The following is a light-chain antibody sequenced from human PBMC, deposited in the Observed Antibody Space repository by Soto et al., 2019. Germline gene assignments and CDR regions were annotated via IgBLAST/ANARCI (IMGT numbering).Light chain of an antibody. CDR2: EVT. V-gene: IGLV2-8*01. CDR1: SSDVGGYNY. Sequence: QSALTQPPSASGSPGQSVTISCTGTSSDVGGYNYVSWYQQYPGKAPKLMIYEVTKRPSGVPDRFSGSKSGNTASLTVSGLQAEDEADYDYSSYAASNNFYFVFGGGTQLTVL. J-gene: IGLJ3*02. CDR3: SSYAASNNFYFV.